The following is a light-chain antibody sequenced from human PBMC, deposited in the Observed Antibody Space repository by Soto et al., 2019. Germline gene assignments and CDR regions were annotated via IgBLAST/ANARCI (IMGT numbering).Light chain of an antibody. V-gene: IGLV2-14*01. Sequence: QPVLTQPASVSGSPGQSITISCTGTSSDVGHNYVSWYQQHAGKAPKLIIYEVSYRPSGVSTRFSGSKSGNTASLTISGLQAEDEADYYCSSYTSSGVFGGGTKLTVL. J-gene: IGLJ3*02. CDR3: SSYTSSGV. CDR1: SSDVGHNY. CDR2: EVS.